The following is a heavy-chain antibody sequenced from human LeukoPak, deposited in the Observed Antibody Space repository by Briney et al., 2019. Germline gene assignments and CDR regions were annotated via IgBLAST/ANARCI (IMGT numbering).Heavy chain of an antibody. CDR3: TTLGGDNWFDWYFDL. J-gene: IGHJ2*01. Sequence: GGSLRLSCAASGLSLGNAWMSWVRQVPGKGLEWLGRIRAKVDGGTVDYAAPVKGRFTISRDESENTLYLHLTSLKIEDAAVYYCTTLGGDNWFDWYFDLWGRGTLVTVPS. V-gene: IGHV3-15*01. D-gene: IGHD1-1*01. CDR2: IRAKVDGGTV. CDR1: GLSLGNAW.